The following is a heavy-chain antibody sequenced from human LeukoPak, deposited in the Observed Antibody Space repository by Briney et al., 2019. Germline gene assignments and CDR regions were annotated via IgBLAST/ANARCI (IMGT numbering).Heavy chain of an antibody. D-gene: IGHD1-26*01. CDR1: AGSSGSGGYY. CDR2: IYYSGST. J-gene: IGHJ4*02. V-gene: IGHV4-31*03. CDR3: ARDGVVGATDYFDY. Sequence: PSETLSLTCTVSAGSSGSGGYYWSWIRQHPGKGLEWIGNIYYSGSTYYNPSLKTRITMSIDTSKSKLSLNLSSVTAADTAVYYCARDGVVGATDYFDYWGQGTLVTVSS.